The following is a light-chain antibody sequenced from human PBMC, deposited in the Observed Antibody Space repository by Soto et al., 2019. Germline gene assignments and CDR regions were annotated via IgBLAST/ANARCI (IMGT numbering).Light chain of an antibody. J-gene: IGKJ1*01. CDR2: GAS. V-gene: IGKV3-15*01. Sequence: EIVLTQSAVTLSVSPGERATLSCRASQSVSSNLAWYQQKPGQAPRLLIYGASTRATGIPARFSGSGSGTEFTLTISSLQSEDFAVYFCQQYNNWPPTFGQGTKVDIK. CDR3: QQYNNWPPT. CDR1: QSVSSN.